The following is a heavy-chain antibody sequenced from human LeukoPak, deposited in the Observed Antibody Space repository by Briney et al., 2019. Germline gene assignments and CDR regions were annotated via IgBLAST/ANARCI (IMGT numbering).Heavy chain of an antibody. CDR1: GGTFSSYA. CDR2: IIPIFGTA. CDR3: ASASLGYCSSTSCYQYFQH. J-gene: IGHJ1*01. V-gene: IGHV1-69*05. Sequence: SVKVSCKASGGTFSSYAISWVRQAPGQGLEWMGGIIPIFGTANYAQKFQGRVTITTDESTSTAYMELSSLRSEDTAVYYCASASLGYCSSTSCYQYFQHWGQGTLVTVSS. D-gene: IGHD2-2*01.